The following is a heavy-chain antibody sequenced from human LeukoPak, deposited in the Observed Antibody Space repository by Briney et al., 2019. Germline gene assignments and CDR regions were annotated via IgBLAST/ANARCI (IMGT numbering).Heavy chain of an antibody. Sequence: GESLKISCKGSGYSFTTYWIAWVRQTPDKGLEWMGIIYPGDSDTTYSPSFQGQVTISADKSINTAYLQWSSLKALDTAMYYCASPYGSGSPGAFDIWGQGTMVTVSS. CDR3: ASPYGSGSPGAFDI. CDR2: IYPGDSDT. J-gene: IGHJ3*02. D-gene: IGHD3-10*01. V-gene: IGHV5-51*01. CDR1: GYSFTTYW.